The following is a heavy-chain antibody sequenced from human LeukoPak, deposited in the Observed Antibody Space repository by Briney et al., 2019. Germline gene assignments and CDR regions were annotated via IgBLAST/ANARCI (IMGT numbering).Heavy chain of an antibody. V-gene: IGHV3-48*01. CDR3: AGWEFYGSVPYYFDY. Sequence: PGGSLSLSFAASGFTFSSYAMSWVRQAPGKGLEWVSYISSSSSTIYYADSVKGRFTISRDNAKNSLYLQMNSLRAEDTAVYYCAGWEFYGSVPYYFDYWGQGTLVTVSS. CDR1: GFTFSSYA. D-gene: IGHD3-10*01. J-gene: IGHJ4*02. CDR2: ISSSSSTI.